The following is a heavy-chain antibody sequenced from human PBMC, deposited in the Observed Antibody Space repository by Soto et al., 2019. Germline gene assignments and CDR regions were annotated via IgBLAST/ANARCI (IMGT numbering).Heavy chain of an antibody. V-gene: IGHV3-33*01. Sequence: QVQLVESGGGGVQPGRSLRLSCAASGFNFSSYVMHWVRQAPGKGLVWVAVIWYDGGNKYYAESVKGRFTISRDNSKNTLSLQMNSLRAEDTAVYYCARDGQWLPRDGLRSSYYFDYWGQGTLVTVSS. J-gene: IGHJ4*02. CDR1: GFNFSSYV. D-gene: IGHD6-19*01. CDR3: ARDGQWLPRDGLRSSYYFDY. CDR2: IWYDGGNK.